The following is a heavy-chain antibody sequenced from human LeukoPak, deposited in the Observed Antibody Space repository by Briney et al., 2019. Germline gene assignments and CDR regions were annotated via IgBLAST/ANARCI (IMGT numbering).Heavy chain of an antibody. CDR1: GFTVSSSY. J-gene: IGHJ4*02. Sequence: GSLRLSCAASGFTVSSSYMSWVRQAPGKGLEWVSLIYSAGSTYYADSVKGRFTISRDNSKNTLYLQMNSLRAEDTAVYYCARKTPRFGDYDYWGQGTLVTVSS. D-gene: IGHD2-15*01. CDR3: ARKTPRFGDYDY. CDR2: IYSAGST. V-gene: IGHV3-66*01.